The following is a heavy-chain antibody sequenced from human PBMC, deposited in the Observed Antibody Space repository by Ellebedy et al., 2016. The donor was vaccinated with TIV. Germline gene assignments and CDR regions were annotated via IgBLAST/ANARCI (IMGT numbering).Heavy chain of an antibody. CDR1: GFTFSSYG. J-gene: IGHJ6*02. CDR3: ARDYCSSTSCFVYYYYGMDV. Sequence: GESLMISCAASGFTFSSYGMHGVRQAPGKGLEWVAVIWYDGSNKYYADSVKGRFPISRDNSKNTLYLQMNSLRPEDTAVYYCARDYCSSTSCFVYYYYGMDVWGQGTMVTVSS. CDR2: IWYDGSNK. D-gene: IGHD2-2*01. V-gene: IGHV3-33*08.